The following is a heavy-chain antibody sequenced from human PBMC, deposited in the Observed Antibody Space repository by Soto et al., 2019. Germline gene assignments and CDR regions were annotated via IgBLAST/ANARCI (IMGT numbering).Heavy chain of an antibody. V-gene: IGHV4-39*01. J-gene: IGHJ6*02. CDR2: IYYSGST. CDR3: ARTGEGYDSSGRDYGMDV. Sequence: SETLSLTVTFSGSFISSSSYYWGWIRPPPGKGLGWIGRIYYSGSTYYNPSLKSRVTLSVDTSKNQFSLKLSSVTAADTAVYYCARTGEGYDSSGRDYGMDVWGQGTTVT. D-gene: IGHD3-22*01. CDR1: GSFISSSSYY.